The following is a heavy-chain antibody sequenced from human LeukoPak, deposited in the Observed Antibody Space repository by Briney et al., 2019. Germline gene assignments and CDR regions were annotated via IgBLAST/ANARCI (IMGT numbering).Heavy chain of an antibody. CDR1: GFTLTDYS. CDR3: ARDGSGFYHYFYMDV. Sequence: GGSLRLSCAASGFTLTDYSMNWVRQAPGKGLEGVSSISTVSTYKKYADSAKGRFTISRDNSKNLLYLQMSSLSAEDTAVYYCARDGSGFYHYFYMDVWGKGTTVTVSS. J-gene: IGHJ6*03. D-gene: IGHD6-25*01. V-gene: IGHV3-21*01. CDR2: ISTVSTYK.